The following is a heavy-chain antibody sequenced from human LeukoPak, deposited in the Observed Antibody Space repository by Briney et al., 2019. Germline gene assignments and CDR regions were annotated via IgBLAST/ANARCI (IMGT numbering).Heavy chain of an antibody. D-gene: IGHD5-18*01. CDR1: GGSISSSSYY. CDR2: IYYSGST. Sequence: PSETLSLTCTVSGGSISSSSYYWGWIRQPPGKGLEWIGSIYYSGSTYYNPSLKSRVTISVDTSKNQFSLKLSSVTAADTAVYYCARGRRGYSYGQWGYYYYYYMDVWGKGTTVTVSS. J-gene: IGHJ6*03. CDR3: ARGRRGYSYGQWGYYYYYYMDV. V-gene: IGHV4-39*07.